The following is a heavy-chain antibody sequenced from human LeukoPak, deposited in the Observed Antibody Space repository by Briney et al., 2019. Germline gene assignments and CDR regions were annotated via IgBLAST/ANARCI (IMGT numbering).Heavy chain of an antibody. V-gene: IGHV4-59*12. CDR3: ARDSAYCGGDCYHFDY. J-gene: IGHJ4*02. CDR1: GDSISSYY. CDR2: IYYSGST. Sequence: PSETLSLTCTVSGDSISSYYWSWIRQLPGKGLEWIGYIYYSGSTNYNPSLKSRVTISVDTSKNQFSLKLSSVTAADTAVYYCARDSAYCGGDCYHFDYWGQGTLVTVSS. D-gene: IGHD2-21*02.